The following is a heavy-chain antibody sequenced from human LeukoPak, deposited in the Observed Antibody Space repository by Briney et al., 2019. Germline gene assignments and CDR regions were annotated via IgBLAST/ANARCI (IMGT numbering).Heavy chain of an antibody. CDR3: ARDVSIVVVTATLDY. CDR1: GFTLSSYA. D-gene: IGHD2-21*02. V-gene: IGHV3-30-3*01. J-gene: IGHJ4*02. Sequence: PGGSLRLSCAASGFTLSSYAMHWVRQAPGKGLERVAVISYDGSNKYYADSVKGRFTISRDNSKNTLYLQMNSLRAEDTAVYYCARDVSIVVVTATLDYWGQGTLVTVSS. CDR2: ISYDGSNK.